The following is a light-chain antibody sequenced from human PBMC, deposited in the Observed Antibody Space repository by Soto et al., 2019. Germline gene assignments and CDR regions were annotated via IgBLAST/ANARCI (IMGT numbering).Light chain of an antibody. CDR3: QQYYNWPRT. J-gene: IGKJ5*01. V-gene: IGKV3-15*01. Sequence: EIVMTQSPATLSVSPGERATLSCRASENIYTNLAWYQQKPGQAPRLLFYGASTSATGLPARFIGTGSGTEFTLTINSLQAEDSAVYYCQQYYNWPRTFGQGTRLEI. CDR1: ENIYTN. CDR2: GAS.